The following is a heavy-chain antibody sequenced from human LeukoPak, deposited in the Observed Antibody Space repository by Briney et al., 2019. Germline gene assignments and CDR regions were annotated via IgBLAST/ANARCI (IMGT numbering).Heavy chain of an antibody. D-gene: IGHD2-2*01. CDR3: ARVLLGYCSSTSCTPLYXFDX. V-gene: IGHV4-59*01. Sequence: SETLSLTCTVSGGSISSYYWSWIRQPPGKGLEWIGYIYYSGSTNYNPSLKSRVTISVDTSKNQFSLKLSSVTAADTAVYYCARVLLGYCSSTSCTPLYXFDXXGQGTLXXXS. J-gene: IGHJ4*02. CDR2: IYYSGST. CDR1: GGSISSYY.